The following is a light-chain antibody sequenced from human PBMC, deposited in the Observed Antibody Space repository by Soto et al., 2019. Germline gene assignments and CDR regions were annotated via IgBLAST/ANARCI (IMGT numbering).Light chain of an antibody. CDR2: GAS. V-gene: IGKV3-20*01. Sequence: EIVLTQSPGTLSLSPGERATLSCRASQSVASSYLAWYRQRPGQPPRLLIYGASSRATGIPDRFSGSGSGTDFTLTISRLEPEDFAVYYCQPYGNSPRTFGQGTKVDI. CDR3: QPYGNSPRT. J-gene: IGKJ1*01. CDR1: QSVASSY.